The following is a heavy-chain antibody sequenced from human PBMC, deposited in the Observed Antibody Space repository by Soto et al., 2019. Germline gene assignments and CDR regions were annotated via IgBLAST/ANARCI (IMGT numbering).Heavy chain of an antibody. J-gene: IGHJ6*02. CDR2: INAGNGNT. V-gene: IGHV1-3*01. CDR3: ARRRPYSYGMDV. Sequence: QVQLVQSGAEVKKPGASVKVSCKASGYTFISYAMHWVRQAPGHRLEWMGWINAGNGNTQYSQKFQGRVTITRDTYASTAYMELSSLRSEDTAVYYCARRRPYSYGMDVWGQGSTVTVSS. CDR1: GYTFISYA. D-gene: IGHD2-21*01.